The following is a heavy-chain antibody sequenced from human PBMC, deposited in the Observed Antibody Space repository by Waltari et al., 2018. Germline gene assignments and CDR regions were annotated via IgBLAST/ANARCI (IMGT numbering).Heavy chain of an antibody. CDR3: ARPPVPAATTDFDY. CDR1: GSSFTDYW. V-gene: IGHV5-51*01. J-gene: IGHJ4*02. CDR2: IYPRDSDT. D-gene: IGHD2-2*01. Sequence: EVQLVQSGAEVKKPGESLKISCKGSGSSFTDYWIVWVRQMPGKGLEWMGIIYPRDSDTRYSPSFQGQVTISADKSISTAYLQWSSLKASDTAMYYCARPPVPAATTDFDYRGQGTLVTVSS.